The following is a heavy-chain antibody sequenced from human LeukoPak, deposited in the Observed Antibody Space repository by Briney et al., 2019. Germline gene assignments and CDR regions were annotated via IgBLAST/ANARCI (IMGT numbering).Heavy chain of an antibody. CDR3: GRVGGRSKAAKGDAFDI. J-gene: IGHJ3*02. V-gene: IGHV3-21*01. Sequence: ETLSLTCTVSGDSINSLDLWSWVRQAPGKGLEWVSSISSGSTYMYYADSVKGRFTISRDNAQNSMYLQMNSLRAEDTAVYYCGRVGGRSKAAKGDAFDIWGQGTMVTVSS. CDR2: ISSGSTYM. CDR1: GDSINSLD. D-gene: IGHD6-6*01.